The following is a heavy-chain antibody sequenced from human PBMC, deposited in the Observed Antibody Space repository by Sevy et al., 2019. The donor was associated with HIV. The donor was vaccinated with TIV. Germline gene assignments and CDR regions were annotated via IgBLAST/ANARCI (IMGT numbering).Heavy chain of an antibody. Sequence: ASVKVSCKASGFAFTNSAVQWVRQARGQRLEWMGWIVVGSGVTNYAQKFHERVTVTTDMSTSTAHMELTSLRSDDTAVYYCAAEDKTSFGGTWRVFDIWGQGTLVTVSS. J-gene: IGHJ3*02. V-gene: IGHV1-58*01. CDR3: AAEDKTSFGGTWRVFDI. CDR1: GFAFTNSA. CDR2: IVVGSGVT. D-gene: IGHD3-16*01.